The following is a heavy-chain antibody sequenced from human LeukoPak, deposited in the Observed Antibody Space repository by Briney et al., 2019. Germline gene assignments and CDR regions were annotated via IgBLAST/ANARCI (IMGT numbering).Heavy chain of an antibody. D-gene: IGHD3-22*01. CDR1: GGSFSGYY. J-gene: IGHJ4*02. CDR2: INHSGST. V-gene: IGHV4-34*01. Sequence: SETLSLTCAVYGGSFSGYYWSWIRQPPGKGLEWIGEINHSGSTNYNPSLKSRVTISVDTSKNQFSLKLSSVTAADTAVYYCARKRITMIVVAITGYYFDYWGQGTLVTVSS. CDR3: ARKRITMIVVAITGYYFDY.